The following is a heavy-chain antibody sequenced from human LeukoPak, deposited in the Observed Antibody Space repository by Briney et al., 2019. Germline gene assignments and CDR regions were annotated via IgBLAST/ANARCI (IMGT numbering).Heavy chain of an antibody. J-gene: IGHJ4*02. CDR2: IYYSGST. D-gene: IGHD4/OR15-4a*01. V-gene: IGHV4-59*01. Sequence: PSETLSLTCTVSGCSISSYYWSWIRQPPGKGLEWIGYIYYSGSTNYNPSLKSRVTISVDTSKNQFSLKLSSVTAADTALYYCARFDYGGNYFDYWGQGTLVTVSS. CDR3: ARFDYGGNYFDY. CDR1: GCSISSYY.